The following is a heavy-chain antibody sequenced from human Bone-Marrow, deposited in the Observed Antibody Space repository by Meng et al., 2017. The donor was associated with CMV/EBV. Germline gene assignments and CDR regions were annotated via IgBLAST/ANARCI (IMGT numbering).Heavy chain of an antibody. V-gene: IGHV1-8*01. D-gene: IGHD3-22*01. CDR1: GYTFTSYD. CDR2: MNPNSGNT. CDR3: ARGARYYDSSGYQGSDAFDI. Sequence: ASVKVSCKASGYTFTSYDINWVRQATGQGLEWMGWMNPNSGNTGYAQKFQGRVTMTRNTSISTAYMELSSLRPEDTAVYYCARGARYYDSSGYQGSDAFDIWGQGTMVTVSS. J-gene: IGHJ3*02.